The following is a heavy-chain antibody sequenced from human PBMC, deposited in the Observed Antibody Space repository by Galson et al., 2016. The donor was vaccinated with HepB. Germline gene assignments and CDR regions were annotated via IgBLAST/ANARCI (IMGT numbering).Heavy chain of an antibody. Sequence: SETLSLTCTVSGDSISGSTYYWGWIRQTPGKGLEWIGSMSYSGSTYYNPSLKSRVTISVDTSESRFSLNLNSVTAADTGVYYCARLGGGIYERYIDYWGRGTLVTVAS. J-gene: IGHJ4*02. D-gene: IGHD1-1*01. V-gene: IGHV4-39*01. CDR2: MSYSGST. CDR3: ARLGGGIYERYIDY. CDR1: GDSISGSTYY.